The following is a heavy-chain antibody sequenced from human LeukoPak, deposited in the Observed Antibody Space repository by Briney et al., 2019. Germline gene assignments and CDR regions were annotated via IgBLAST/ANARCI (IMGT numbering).Heavy chain of an antibody. V-gene: IGHV3-23*01. J-gene: IGHJ4*02. CDR1: GFTFSSYA. CDR2: ISGSGGST. Sequence: GGSLRPSCAASGFTFSSYAMSWVRQAPGKGLEWVSAISGSGGSTYYADSVKGRFTISRDNSKNTLYLQMNSLRAEDTAVYYCAKSNDILTGSFDYWGQGTLVTVSS. D-gene: IGHD3-9*01. CDR3: AKSNDILTGSFDY.